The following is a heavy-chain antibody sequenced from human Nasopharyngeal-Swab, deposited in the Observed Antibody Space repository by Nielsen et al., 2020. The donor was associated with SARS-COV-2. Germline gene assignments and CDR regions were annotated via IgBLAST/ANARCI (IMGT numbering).Heavy chain of an antibody. V-gene: IGHV3-30*18. D-gene: IGHD5-18*01. J-gene: IGHJ4*02. Sequence: VRQAPGKGLEWVAVISYDGSNKYYADSVKGRFTISRDNSKNTLYLQMNSLRAEDTAVYNCAKSIYSYGLVGYFDYWGQGTLVTVSS. CDR2: ISYDGSNK. CDR3: AKSIYSYGLVGYFDY.